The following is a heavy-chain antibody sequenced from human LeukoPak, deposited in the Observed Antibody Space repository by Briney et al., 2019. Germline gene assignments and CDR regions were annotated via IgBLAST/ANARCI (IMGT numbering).Heavy chain of an antibody. Sequence: ASVKVSCKVSGYTLTELSMHWVRQAPGKGLEWMGGFDPEDGETIYAQKFRGRVTMTEDTSTDTAYMELSSLRSEDTAVYYCATDHQLLGGLDYWGQGTLVTVSS. CDR2: FDPEDGET. CDR1: GYTLTELS. J-gene: IGHJ4*02. D-gene: IGHD3-16*01. CDR3: ATDHQLLGGLDY. V-gene: IGHV1-24*01.